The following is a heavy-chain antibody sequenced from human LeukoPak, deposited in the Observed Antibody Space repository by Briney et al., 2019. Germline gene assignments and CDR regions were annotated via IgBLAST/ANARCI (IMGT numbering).Heavy chain of an antibody. CDR1: GGSISSGGYY. CDR2: IYTSGST. CDR3: ARGTGQLVPFDY. D-gene: IGHD6-6*01. Sequence: PSQTLSLTCTVSGGSISSGGYYWSWIRQPAGKGLEWIGRIYTSGSTNYNPSLKSRVTISVDTSKNQFSLKLSSVTAADTAVYYCARGTGQLVPFDYWGQGTLVTVSS. V-gene: IGHV4-61*02. J-gene: IGHJ4*02.